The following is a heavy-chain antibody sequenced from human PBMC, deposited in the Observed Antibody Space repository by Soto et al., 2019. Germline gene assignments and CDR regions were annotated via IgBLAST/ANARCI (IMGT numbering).Heavy chain of an antibody. D-gene: IGHD3-22*01. V-gene: IGHV3-30-3*01. J-gene: IGHJ4*02. CDR3: AREHSSGYPLDY. CDR1: GFTFSSYA. CDR2: ISYDGSNK. Sequence: GGSLRLSCAASGFTFSSYAMHWVRQAPGKGLEWVAVISYDGSNKYYADSVKGRFTISRDNSKNTLYLQMNSLRAEDTAVYYCAREHSSGYPLDYWGQGTPVTVSS.